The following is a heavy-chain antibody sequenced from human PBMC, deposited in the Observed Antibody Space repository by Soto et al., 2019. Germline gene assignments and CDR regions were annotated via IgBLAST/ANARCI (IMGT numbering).Heavy chain of an antibody. Sequence: GASVKVSCKVSGYTLTELSMHWVRQAPGKGLEWMGGFDPEDGETIYAQKFQGRVTMTEDTSTDTAYMELSSLRSEDTGVYYCAAVVVGPTETSVAYDILTGYCPPLVWGQGTMVTVSS. CDR1: GYTLTELS. CDR3: AAVVVGPTETSVAYDILTGYCPPLV. J-gene: IGHJ3*01. V-gene: IGHV1-24*01. CDR2: FDPEDGET. D-gene: IGHD3-9*01.